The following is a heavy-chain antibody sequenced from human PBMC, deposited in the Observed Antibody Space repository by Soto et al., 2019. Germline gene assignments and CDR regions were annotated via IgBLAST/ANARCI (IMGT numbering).Heavy chain of an antibody. CDR3: ARGSSIAGLYYGMDV. Sequence: QVQLQESGPGLVKPSQTLSLTCTVSGGSISSGGYYWTWIRQHPGKGLEWIGYNYYSGITYYNPSLKSRVTISLDTSKNQVARKLSSVTAADTAVYYCARGSSIAGLYYGMDVWGQGTTVTVSS. J-gene: IGHJ6*02. D-gene: IGHD6-6*01. V-gene: IGHV4-31*03. CDR2: NYYSGIT. CDR1: GGSISSGGYY.